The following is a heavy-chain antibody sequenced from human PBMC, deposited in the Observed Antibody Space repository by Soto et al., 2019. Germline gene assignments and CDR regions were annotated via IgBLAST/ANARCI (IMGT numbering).Heavy chain of an antibody. CDR2: IYYSGRT. Sequence: QVQLQESGPGLVKPSETLSLTCTVSGGSVSSGSYYWSWIRQPPGKGLEWIGYIYYSGRTNYNPSIKSRVTISVDTSKKQFSLKLGSVTAADTAGYYCASVYYYVSGSYPPDYWGQGTLVTVSS. V-gene: IGHV4-61*01. CDR3: ASVYYYVSGSYPPDY. D-gene: IGHD3-10*01. CDR1: GGSVSSGSYY. J-gene: IGHJ4*02.